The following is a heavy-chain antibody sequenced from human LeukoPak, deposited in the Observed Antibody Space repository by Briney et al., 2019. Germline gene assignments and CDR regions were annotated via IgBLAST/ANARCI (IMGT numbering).Heavy chain of an antibody. CDR3: ARDRDRQLATGTLYS. Sequence: ASVKVSCKASGGTFNNYAISWVRQAPGQGLEWMGRIIPTLGIANYAQIFQGRVTITADKSTSTAYMEISGLGSEDSAIFYCARDRDRQLATGTLYSWGQGILVSVSS. D-gene: IGHD5-24*01. J-gene: IGHJ4*02. CDR1: GGTFNNYA. CDR2: IIPTLGIA. V-gene: IGHV1-69*04.